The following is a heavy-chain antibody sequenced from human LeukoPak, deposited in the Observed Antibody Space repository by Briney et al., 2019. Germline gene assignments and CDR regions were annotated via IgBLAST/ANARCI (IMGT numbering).Heavy chain of an antibody. J-gene: IGHJ6*03. D-gene: IGHD3-10*01. CDR2: INHSGST. Sequence: NPSETLSLTCAVYGGSFSGYYWSWIRQPPGKGLEWIGEINHSGSTNYNPSLKSRVTISVDTSKNQFSLKLSSVTAADTAVYYCARGSRYYYGSGSRVLRYYYYYMDVWGKGTTVTVSS. V-gene: IGHV4-34*01. CDR1: GGSFSGYY. CDR3: ARGSRYYYGSGSRVLRYYYYYMDV.